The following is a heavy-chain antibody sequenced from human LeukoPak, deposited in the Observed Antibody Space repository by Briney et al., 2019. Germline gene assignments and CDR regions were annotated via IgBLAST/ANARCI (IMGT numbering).Heavy chain of an antibody. CDR3: ARSAIDSFDI. D-gene: IGHD6-25*01. CDR1: GGSISSYY. V-gene: IGHV4-59*08. J-gene: IGHJ3*02. CDR2: IYNTASP. Sequence: ASETLSLTCTVSGGSISSYYWSWVRQPPGKGFDCIVFIYNTASPTYTPSLNTPFSISVHTSKNQFSLKLSSVTAADTAVYYCARSAIDSFDIWGQGTMVTVSS.